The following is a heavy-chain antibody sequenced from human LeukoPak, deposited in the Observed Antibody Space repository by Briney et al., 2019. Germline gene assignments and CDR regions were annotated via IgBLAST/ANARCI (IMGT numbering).Heavy chain of an antibody. CDR3: ARICTVTTWEPYYYYMDV. Sequence: GGSLRLSCAASGFTFSSYGMHWVRQAPGKGLEWVAVISYDGSNKYYADSVKGRFTISRDNSKNTLYLQMNSLRAEDTAVYYCARICTVTTWEPYYYYMDVWGKGTTVTVSS. D-gene: IGHD4-11*01. CDR1: GFTFSSYG. J-gene: IGHJ6*03. CDR2: ISYDGSNK. V-gene: IGHV3-30*03.